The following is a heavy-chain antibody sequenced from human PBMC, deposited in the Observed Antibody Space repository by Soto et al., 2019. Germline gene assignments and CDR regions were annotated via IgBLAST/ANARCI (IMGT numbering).Heavy chain of an antibody. CDR2: INHSEST. CDR3: ASSRYGYTFYDY. J-gene: IGHJ4*02. V-gene: IGHV4-34*01. Sequence: SETLSLTCAVYGGSFSDYSWTWIRQPPGKGLEWIGEINHSESTYYNPSLKSRLTISVDTSKNQFSLKLSSVTAADTAVYYCASSRYGYTFYDYWGQGTLVTAPQ. D-gene: IGHD5-18*01. CDR1: GGSFSDYS.